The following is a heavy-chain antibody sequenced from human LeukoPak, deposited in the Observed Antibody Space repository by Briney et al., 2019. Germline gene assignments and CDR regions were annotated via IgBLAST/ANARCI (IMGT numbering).Heavy chain of an antibody. Sequence: GGSLRLSCAASGFTFSSYAMHWVRQAPGKGLEWVAVISYDGSNKYYADSVKGRFTISRDNSKNTLYLQMNSLRAEDTAVYYCARSGGGIFGVVPQDQIFDYWGQGTLVTVSS. CDR2: ISYDGSNK. J-gene: IGHJ4*02. D-gene: IGHD3-3*01. CDR3: ARSGGGIFGVVPQDQIFDY. CDR1: GFTFSSYA. V-gene: IGHV3-30*04.